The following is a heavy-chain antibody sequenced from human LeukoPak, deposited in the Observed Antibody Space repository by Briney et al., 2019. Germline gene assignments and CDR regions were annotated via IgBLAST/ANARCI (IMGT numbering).Heavy chain of an antibody. CDR1: GGTFSTYA. J-gene: IGHJ4*02. D-gene: IGHD5-18*01. CDR3: ARELSGGYSYGYDY. V-gene: IGHV1-2*02. CDR2: IIPNSGGT. Sequence: ASVKVSCKASGGTFSTYAISWVRQAPGQGLEWMGRIIPNSGGTNYAQKFQGRVTMTRDTSISTAYMELSRLRSDDTAVYYCARELSGGYSYGYDYWGQGTLVTVSS.